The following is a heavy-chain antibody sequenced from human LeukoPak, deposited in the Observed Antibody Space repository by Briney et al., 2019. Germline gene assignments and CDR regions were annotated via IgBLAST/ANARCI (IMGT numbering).Heavy chain of an antibody. D-gene: IGHD3-22*01. J-gene: IGHJ4*02. Sequence: GGSLRLSCAASGFMFSNYAMSWVRQAPGRGLEWVSSLSGSSGTAYYAESVKGRFAISRDNSKNTLYLQMNSLRAEDTAVYYCAGHEGYHYDSSGGEFDIWGQGTQATVSS. V-gene: IGHV3-23*01. CDR3: AGHEGYHYDSSGGEFDI. CDR1: GFMFSNYA. CDR2: LSGSSGTA.